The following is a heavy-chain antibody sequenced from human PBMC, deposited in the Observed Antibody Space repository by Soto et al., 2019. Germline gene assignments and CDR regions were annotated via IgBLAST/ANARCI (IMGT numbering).Heavy chain of an antibody. CDR3: AKGGRQWLVTSDFNY. Sequence: VQLVESGGGVVQPGRSLRLSCAASGFTFSDYAMHWVRQAPGKGLEWVAVVSHDGRNTHYADSVKGRFTISRDSSKNTFSLEMTSLRVEDTAFYYCAKGGRQWLVTSDFNYWGQGALVTVSS. D-gene: IGHD6-19*01. V-gene: IGHV3-30*18. CDR1: GFTFSDYA. CDR2: VSHDGRNT. J-gene: IGHJ4*02.